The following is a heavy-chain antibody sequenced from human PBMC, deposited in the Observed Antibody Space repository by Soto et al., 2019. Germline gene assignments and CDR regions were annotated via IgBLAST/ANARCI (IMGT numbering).Heavy chain of an antibody. J-gene: IGHJ5*02. CDR3: ASALSCSGGSCSFDP. V-gene: IGHV4-61*01. Sequence: QVQLQESGPGLVKPSETLSLTCTVSGGSVSSGSYYWSWIRQPPGKGLEWIGYIYYNGNTNYNPSLKSRVPLSIDTSKSQFSLKLSSVTAADTAVYYCASALSCSGGSCSFDPWGQGTLVTVSS. CDR1: GGSVSSGSYY. D-gene: IGHD2-15*01. CDR2: IYYNGNT.